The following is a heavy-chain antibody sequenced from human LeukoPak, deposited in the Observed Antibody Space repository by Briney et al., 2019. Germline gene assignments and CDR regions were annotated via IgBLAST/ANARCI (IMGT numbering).Heavy chain of an antibody. Sequence: SETLSLTCTVSGGSISTYYWSWIRQPPGKGLEWIAYMYYSGSTNYNPSLQSRVTISIDTPKNQFSLKLSSVTAADTAVYYCARDKRVAVAGTHIYYYYMDVWGNGTTVTISS. D-gene: IGHD6-19*01. CDR2: MYYSGST. CDR1: GGSISTYY. J-gene: IGHJ6*03. V-gene: IGHV4-59*12. CDR3: ARDKRVAVAGTHIYYYYMDV.